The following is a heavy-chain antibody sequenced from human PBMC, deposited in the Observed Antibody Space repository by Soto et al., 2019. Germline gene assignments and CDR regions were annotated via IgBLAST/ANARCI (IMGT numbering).Heavy chain of an antibody. CDR3: ARDRAWSSFDY. V-gene: IGHV3-7*01. D-gene: IGHD6-19*01. CDR1: GFTFSTSW. J-gene: IGHJ4*02. CDR2: TNPDGSKK. Sequence: GGALRLSCTASGFTFSTSWMNWVRQAPGKGLEWVASTNPDGSKKYHVDSVEGRFTISRDNAKNSLFLQMDSLRVEDTALYYCARDRAWSSFDYWRQGTQVTVSS.